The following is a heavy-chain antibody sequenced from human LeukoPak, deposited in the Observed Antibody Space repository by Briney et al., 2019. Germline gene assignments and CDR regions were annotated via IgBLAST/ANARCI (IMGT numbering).Heavy chain of an antibody. Sequence: SETLSLTCTVSGGSTSSYYWSWIRQPPGEGLEWIGYIYYSGSTNYNPSLKSRLTISIDTSKNQFSLKLSSVTAADTAVYYCARHSGAGTGFVYWGQGTLVTVSS. V-gene: IGHV4-59*08. J-gene: IGHJ4*02. CDR1: GGSTSSYY. D-gene: IGHD6-19*01. CDR2: IYYSGST. CDR3: ARHSGAGTGFVY.